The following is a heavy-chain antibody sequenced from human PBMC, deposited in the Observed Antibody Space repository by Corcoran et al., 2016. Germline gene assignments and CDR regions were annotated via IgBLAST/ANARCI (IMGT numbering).Heavy chain of an antibody. CDR2: IDPSDSYT. J-gene: IGHJ5*02. D-gene: IGHD2-2*01. Sequence: EVQLVQSGAEVKKPGESLRISCKGSGYSFTSYWISWVRQMPGKGLEWMGRIDPSDSYTNYSPSFQGHVTISADKSISTAYLQWSSLKASDTAMYDCARHEVAGYCSSTSGHNWFDPWGQGTLVTVSS. CDR3: ARHEVAGYCSSTSGHNWFDP. CDR1: GYSFTSYW. V-gene: IGHV5-10-1*03.